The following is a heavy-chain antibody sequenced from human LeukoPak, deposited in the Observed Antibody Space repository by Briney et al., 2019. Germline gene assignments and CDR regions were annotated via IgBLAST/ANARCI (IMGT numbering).Heavy chain of an antibody. D-gene: IGHD6-13*01. V-gene: IGHV3-30*04. Sequence: GGSLRLSCAASGFSFRSYAMHWVRQAPGKGLEWVTVIANDGRDKKYADSVRGRFTISRDNSKNTVYLQIDSLRVEDMAVYYCAKDSKITSADYYFDYWGLGTLVTVSS. CDR1: GFSFRSYA. CDR3: AKDSKITSADYYFDY. J-gene: IGHJ4*02. CDR2: IANDGRDK.